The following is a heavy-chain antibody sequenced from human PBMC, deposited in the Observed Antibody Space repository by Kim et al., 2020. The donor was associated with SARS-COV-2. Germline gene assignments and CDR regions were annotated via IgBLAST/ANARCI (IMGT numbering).Heavy chain of an antibody. V-gene: IGHV5-51*01. D-gene: IGHD1-26*01. CDR2: IYPGDSDT. CDR3: ARHRYGGSYSIDAFDI. Sequence: GESLKISCKGSGYSFTSYWIGWVRQMPGKGLEWMGIIYPGDSDTRYSPSFQGQVTISADKSISTAYLQWSSLKASDTAMYYCARHRYGGSYSIDAFDIWGQGTMVTVSS. J-gene: IGHJ3*02. CDR1: GYSFTSYW.